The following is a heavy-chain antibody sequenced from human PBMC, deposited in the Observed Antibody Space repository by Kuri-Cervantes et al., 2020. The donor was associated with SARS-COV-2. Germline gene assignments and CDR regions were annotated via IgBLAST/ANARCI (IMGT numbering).Heavy chain of an antibody. CDR3: ATNYDFWSGYIPYYFDY. V-gene: IGHV1-69*06. D-gene: IGHD3-3*01. CDR1: VCTFSSYA. J-gene: IGHJ4*02. Sequence: SVKVSCKASVCTFSSYAIRWVRQAPGQGLEWMGGIIPIFGTANYAQKFQGRVTITADKSTSTAYMELSSLRSEDTDVYYFATNYDFWSGYIPYYFDYWGQGTLVTVSS. CDR2: IIPIFGTA.